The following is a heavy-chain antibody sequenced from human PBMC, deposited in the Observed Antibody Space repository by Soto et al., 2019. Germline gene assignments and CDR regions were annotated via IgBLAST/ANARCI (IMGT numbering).Heavy chain of an antibody. J-gene: IGHJ4*02. CDR3: ARLGSSGWYQGSYFDY. Sequence: QLQLQESGPGLVRPSETLSLICTVSGGSITGNDHYWGWIRQSPGKGLEWIGDIKSSGSTNYNLSLKSRVSMSVETSKTQFSLKMNSVTAADTAVYYCARLGSSGWYQGSYFDYWGQGTLVTVSS. D-gene: IGHD6-19*01. CDR1: GGSITGNDHY. CDR2: IKSSGST. V-gene: IGHV4-39*01.